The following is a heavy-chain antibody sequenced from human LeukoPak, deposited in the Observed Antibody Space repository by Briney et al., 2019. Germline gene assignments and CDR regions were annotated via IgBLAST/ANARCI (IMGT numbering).Heavy chain of an antibody. CDR1: GFTFTKYW. Sequence: GGSLRLSCAASGFTFTKYWMTWVRQAPGKGLEWVGNIKQDGSDKNYMDSVKGRFTISRDNTKNSVYLQMSSLRAEDTAVYYCARDLGTFDIWGQGTMVTVSS. CDR3: ARDLGTFDI. J-gene: IGHJ3*02. V-gene: IGHV3-7*01. CDR2: IKQDGSDK. D-gene: IGHD1-1*01.